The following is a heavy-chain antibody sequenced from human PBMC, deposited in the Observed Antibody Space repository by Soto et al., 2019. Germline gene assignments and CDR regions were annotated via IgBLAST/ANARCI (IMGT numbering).Heavy chain of an antibody. CDR1: GLTYSSYW. J-gene: IGHJ6*03. CDR3: EGGFESWTGYTDV. V-gene: IGHV3-74*01. D-gene: IGHD2-8*02. CDR2: IKSDGSST. Sequence: EVQLVESGGDLVQPGGSLRLSCEASGLTYSSYWMHWVRQAPGKGLVWVSRIKSDGSSTNYADYGKGRFTISRDNAKNTLYLQMTSLKAEDTAVYYCEGGFESWTGYTDVWGTGTTVTVSS.